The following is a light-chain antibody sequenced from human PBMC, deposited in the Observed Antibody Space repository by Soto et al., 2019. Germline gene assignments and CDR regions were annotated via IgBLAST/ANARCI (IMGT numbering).Light chain of an antibody. CDR2: WAS. CDR3: QQFYSIPVT. Sequence: DIVMTQAPDSLAVSLGERATINCKSSQNLLSRSNNKNFLVWYQHKPGQPPRLLISWASTRESGVPDRFSGSGSGTDFSLTSSSLQAEDVAVYYCQQFYSIPVTFGGGTKVEIK. CDR1: QNLLSRSNNKNF. V-gene: IGKV4-1*01. J-gene: IGKJ4*01.